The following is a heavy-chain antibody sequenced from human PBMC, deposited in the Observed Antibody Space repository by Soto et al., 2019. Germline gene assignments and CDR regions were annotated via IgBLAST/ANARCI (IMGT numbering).Heavy chain of an antibody. V-gene: IGHV4-59*04. Sequence: SETLSLTCTVSGGSIINYYWSWIRQPPGKGLEWIANIYNVGSTYYNPSLKGRVTISVDTSKNQFSLRLNSVTAADTAVYYCARSSIKPQVFMYPFDSWSQGTLVTVSS. J-gene: IGHJ4*02. CDR3: ARSSIKPQVFMYPFDS. CDR1: GGSIINYY. D-gene: IGHD3-3*01. CDR2: IYNVGST.